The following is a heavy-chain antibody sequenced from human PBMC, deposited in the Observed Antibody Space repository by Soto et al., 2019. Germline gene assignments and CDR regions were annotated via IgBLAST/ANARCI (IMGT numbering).Heavy chain of an antibody. Sequence: SETLSLTCTVSGGSVTNSSYYWGWIRQSPGKGLERIGSVYYRGRSYSKSSVKSRVTISVDTSKNRFSLSLNSVTASDTAVYFCVSQRTTVPTQAFFDYWGPGALVTVSS. CDR1: GGSVTNSSYY. CDR3: VSQRTTVPTQAFFDY. J-gene: IGHJ4*02. D-gene: IGHD4-17*01. CDR2: VYYRGRS. V-gene: IGHV4-39*01.